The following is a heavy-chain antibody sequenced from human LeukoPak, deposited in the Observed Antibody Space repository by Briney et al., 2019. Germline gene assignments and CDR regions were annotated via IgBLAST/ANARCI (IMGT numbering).Heavy chain of an antibody. CDR3: ARYRGDHDAFDI. Sequence: ASVKVSCKASGYTFTSYAMHWVRQAPGQRLEWMGWINAGNGNTKYSQEFQGRVTITRDTSTSTAYMELRSLRSDDTAVYYCARYRGDHDAFDIWGQGTMVTVSS. V-gene: IGHV1-3*01. CDR1: GYTFTSYA. CDR2: INAGNGNT. D-gene: IGHD2-21*02. J-gene: IGHJ3*02.